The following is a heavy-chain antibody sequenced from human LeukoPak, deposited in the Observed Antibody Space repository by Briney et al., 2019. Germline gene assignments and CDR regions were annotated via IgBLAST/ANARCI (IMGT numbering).Heavy chain of an antibody. V-gene: IGHV3-66*01. CDR2: IYSGGST. J-gene: IGHJ3*02. D-gene: IGHD3-10*01. CDR1: GFTVSSDY. CDR3: AREAENYGLPFDI. Sequence: GGSLRLSCAASGFTVSSDYMSWIRQAPGKGLEWVSLIYSGGSTYYADSVKGRFTISRDNTKNTLYLQMNSLRAEDTAVYYCAREAENYGLPFDIWGQGTMVTVSS.